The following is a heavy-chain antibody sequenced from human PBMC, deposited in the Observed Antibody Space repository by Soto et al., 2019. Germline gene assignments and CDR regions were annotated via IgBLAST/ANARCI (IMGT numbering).Heavy chain of an antibody. CDR1: GFSFSGHW. CDR3: ASWTYNSGWYLDS. D-gene: IGHD6-19*01. V-gene: IGHV3-7*03. J-gene: IGHJ4*02. Sequence: EVQLVESGGGLVQPGGSLRLSCAASGFSFSGHWMGWVRQAPGKGLEWVANIKQDGSEKYYADSVKGRFTISRDNAKNSPYLQMDSLRAEDTAVYYCASWTYNSGWYLDSWGQGTLVTVSS. CDR2: IKQDGSEK.